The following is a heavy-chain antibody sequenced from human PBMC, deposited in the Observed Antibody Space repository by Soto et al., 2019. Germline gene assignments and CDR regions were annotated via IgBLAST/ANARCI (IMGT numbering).Heavy chain of an antibody. J-gene: IGHJ3*02. CDR3: AKDLHQTYEDAFDI. Sequence: PGGSLRLSCAASGFSFSSYDMSWVRQAPGRGLGWVSGISAGGASTNYADSVKGRSTIYRDNSNNTLYLQIDSLRAEDSAIYYCAKDLHQTYEDAFDIWGQGTMVTVSS. V-gene: IGHV3-23*01. CDR2: ISAGGAST. D-gene: IGHD3-3*01. CDR1: GFSFSSYD.